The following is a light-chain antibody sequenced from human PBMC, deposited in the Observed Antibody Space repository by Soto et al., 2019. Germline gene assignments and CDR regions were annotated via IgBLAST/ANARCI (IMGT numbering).Light chain of an antibody. CDR3: QSYDSNTVV. CDR2: EDN. Sequence: NFMLTQPHSVSESPGKTVTISCTRSSGSIASNYVQWYQQRPGSAPTTVIYEDNQRPSGVPDRFSGSTDGSSNSASLTISGLQTEDEADYYCQSYDSNTVVFGGGTQLTVL. V-gene: IGLV6-57*04. J-gene: IGLJ2*01. CDR1: SGSIASNY.